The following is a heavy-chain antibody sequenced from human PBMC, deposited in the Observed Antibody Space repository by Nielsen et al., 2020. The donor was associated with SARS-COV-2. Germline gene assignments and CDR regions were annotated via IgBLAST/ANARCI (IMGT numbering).Heavy chain of an antibody. V-gene: IGHV1-2*06. CDR3: APTRIRDGYNYPFDY. Sequence: ASVKVSCKASGYTFTSYAMHWVRQAPGQRLEWMGRISPNSGGTSYAQKFQGRVTMTRDTSITTAYMEVSRLKSDDTAVYYCAPTRIRDGYNYPFDYWGQGTLVTVSS. D-gene: IGHD5-24*01. J-gene: IGHJ4*02. CDR1: GYTFTSYA. CDR2: ISPNSGGT.